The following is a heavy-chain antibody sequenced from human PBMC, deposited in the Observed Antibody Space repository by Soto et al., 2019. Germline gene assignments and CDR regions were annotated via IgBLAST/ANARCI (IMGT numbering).Heavy chain of an antibody. CDR3: AKGGSGSYSNAFDI. CDR1: GGSISSSTYY. V-gene: IGHV4-39*01. J-gene: IGHJ3*02. Sequence: SETLSLTCTVSGGSISSSTYYWGWMRQPPGKGLEWIASFFIGGNTYYNPSLKSRVTISVDTSKNQFSLKLSSVTAADTAVYYCAKGGSGSYSNAFDIWGQGTMVTVSS. D-gene: IGHD3-10*01. CDR2: FFIGGNT.